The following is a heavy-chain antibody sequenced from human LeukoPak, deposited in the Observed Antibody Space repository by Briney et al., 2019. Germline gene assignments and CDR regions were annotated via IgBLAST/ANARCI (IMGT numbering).Heavy chain of an antibody. CDR2: IRYGGSNK. V-gene: IGHV3-30*02. Sequence: PGVSLRLSCAASGFTFRNYGMHWVRQATGKGLEWVALIRYGGSNKYYADSVKGRLINSRDNSKNTIHLQMNSLRAEDTAVYYCAELGITMIGGVWGKGTTVTISS. CDR1: GFTFRNYG. J-gene: IGHJ6*04. CDR3: AELGITMIGGV. D-gene: IGHD3-10*02.